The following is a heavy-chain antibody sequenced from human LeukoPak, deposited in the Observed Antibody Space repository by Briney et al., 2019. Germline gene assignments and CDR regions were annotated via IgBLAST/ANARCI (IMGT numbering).Heavy chain of an antibody. D-gene: IGHD4-23*01. J-gene: IGHJ4*02. V-gene: IGHV1-24*01. CDR1: GYTLTQLS. CDR3: ATDRRLRWSSPPYYFDY. CDR2: FDPEDGET. Sequence: GASVTVSFKVSGYTLTQLSMHWVRQAPGKGLEWMGGFDPEDGETIYAQKFQGRVTMTEDTSTDTAYMELSSLRSQDTAVYYCATDRRLRWSSPPYYFDYWGQGTLVTVSS.